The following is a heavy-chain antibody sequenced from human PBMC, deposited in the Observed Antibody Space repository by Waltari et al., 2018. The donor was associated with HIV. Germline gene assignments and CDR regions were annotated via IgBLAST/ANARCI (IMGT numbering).Heavy chain of an antibody. Sequence: QVQLVQSGAEVKKPGSSVKVSCKASGGTFSSYAISWVRQAPGQGLEWMGGIIPSFGTANYAQKFQGRVTITADESTSTAYMELSSLRSEDTAVYYCARDRGSCSSTSCYSYYYYGMDVWGQGTTVTVSS. CDR1: GGTFSSYA. V-gene: IGHV1-69*12. D-gene: IGHD2-2*02. J-gene: IGHJ6*02. CDR3: ARDRGSCSSTSCYSYYYYGMDV. CDR2: IIPSFGTA.